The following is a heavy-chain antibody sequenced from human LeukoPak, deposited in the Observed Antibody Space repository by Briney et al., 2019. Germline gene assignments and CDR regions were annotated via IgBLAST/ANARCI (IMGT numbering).Heavy chain of an antibody. Sequence: GGSLRLSCAASGFTFSSYAMSWVRQAPGKGLGWVSSISSSSSYIYYADSVKGRFTISRDNAKNSLYLQMNSLRAEDTAVYYCARSVELLWFGELSRWGQGTLVTVSS. V-gene: IGHV3-21*01. CDR2: ISSSSSYI. CDR1: GFTFSSYA. J-gene: IGHJ4*02. D-gene: IGHD3-10*01. CDR3: ARSVELLWFGELSR.